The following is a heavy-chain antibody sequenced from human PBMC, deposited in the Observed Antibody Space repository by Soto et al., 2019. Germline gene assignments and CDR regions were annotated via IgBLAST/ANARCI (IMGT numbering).Heavy chain of an antibody. J-gene: IGHJ6*02. CDR2: IIPIFGTA. D-gene: IGHD3-22*01. V-gene: IGHV1-69*13. CDR3: ARDLGPYYYDSSGYYYDDRVRYYYYGMDV. Sequence: SVKVSCKASGGTFSSYAISWVRQAPGQGLEWMGGIIPIFGTANYAQKFQGRVTITADESTSTAYMELSSLRSEDTAVYYCARDLGPYYYDSSGYYYDDRVRYYYYGMDVWGQGTTVTVSS. CDR1: GGTFSSYA.